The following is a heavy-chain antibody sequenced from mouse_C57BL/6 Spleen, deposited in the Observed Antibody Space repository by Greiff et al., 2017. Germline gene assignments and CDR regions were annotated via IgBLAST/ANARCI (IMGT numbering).Heavy chain of an antibody. V-gene: IGHV1-69*01. D-gene: IGHD1-1*01. CDR2: IDPSDSYT. Sequence: QVQLQQPGAELVMPGASVKLSCKASGYTFTSYWMHWVKQRPGQGLEWIGEIDPSDSYTNYNQTFKGKSALTVDKSSSTAYMQLSSLTSEDSAVYYCARRGYYGRGYYYDYWGQGTTLTVSS. CDR3: ARRGYYGRGYYYDY. CDR1: GYTFTSYW. J-gene: IGHJ2*01.